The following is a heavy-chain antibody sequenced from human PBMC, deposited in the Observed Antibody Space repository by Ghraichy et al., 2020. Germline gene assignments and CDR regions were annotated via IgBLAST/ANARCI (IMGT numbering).Heavy chain of an antibody. D-gene: IGHD1-26*01. CDR2: ISSSGAGT. CDR1: GFTFSSYA. J-gene: IGHJ3*02. Sequence: GESLNISCAASGFTFSSYAMTWVRQAPGKGLKWVSGISSSGAGTYHADSVKGRFTISRDNSKNTLYLQMNSLRAEDTAVYYCAKGLSGGYYYDAFDIWGQGTMVTVSS. V-gene: IGHV3-23*01. CDR3: AKGLSGGYYYDAFDI.